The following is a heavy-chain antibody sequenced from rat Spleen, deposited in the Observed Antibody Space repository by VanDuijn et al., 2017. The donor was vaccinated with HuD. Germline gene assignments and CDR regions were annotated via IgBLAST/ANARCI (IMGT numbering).Heavy chain of an antibody. CDR3: ARHTHYYSGDPYFDY. CDR2: ISTGGGNT. CDR1: GFTFSDYY. Sequence: EVQLVESDGGLVQPGRSLKLSCAASGFTFSDYYMAWVRQAPTKGLEWVASISTGGGNTYYRDSVKGRFTISRDNAKNTQYLQMDSLRSEDTATYYCARHTHYYSGDPYFDYWGQGVMVTVSS. J-gene: IGHJ2*01. V-gene: IGHV5S13*01. D-gene: IGHD1-1*01.